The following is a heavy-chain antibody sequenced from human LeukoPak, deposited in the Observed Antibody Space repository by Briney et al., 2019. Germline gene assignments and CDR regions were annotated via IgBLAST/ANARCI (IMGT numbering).Heavy chain of an antibody. CDR1: GFTFSTYA. J-gene: IGHJ4*02. D-gene: IGHD4-17*01. Sequence: GSLRLSCTASGFTFSTYAMHWVRQAPGQGLDWVAVISYDVNGKYYADSVKGRFTISRDNSKNTLYLQMNSLGPEDTAVYYCARGPYGDLQWGQGTLVTVSS. CDR2: ISYDVNGK. CDR3: ARGPYGDLQ. V-gene: IGHV3-30*04.